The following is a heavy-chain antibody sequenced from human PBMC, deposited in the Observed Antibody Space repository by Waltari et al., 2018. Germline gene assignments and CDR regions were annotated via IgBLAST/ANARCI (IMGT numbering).Heavy chain of an antibody. CDR3: ARGALWSHDY. Sequence: EVQLVESGGGLVQPGGSLRLSCAASGFIFSNYWMNWVRQAPGKGLEVVAKIKKDGSEKYYVDSVKGRFTISRDNAKNSLYLQMNSLRAEDTAIYYCARGALWSHDYWGQGTLVTVSS. CDR2: IKKDGSEK. V-gene: IGHV3-7*01. D-gene: IGHD3-10*01. CDR1: GFIFSNYW. J-gene: IGHJ4*02.